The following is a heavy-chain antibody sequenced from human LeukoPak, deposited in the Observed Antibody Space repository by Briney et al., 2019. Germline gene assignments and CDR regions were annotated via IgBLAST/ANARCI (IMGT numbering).Heavy chain of an antibody. CDR1: GFTFSNYE. V-gene: IGHV3-48*03. Sequence: GGSLRVSCAASGFTFSNYEMNWVRQAPGMGLEWVSYITSSGPTAYYADSVKGRFNISRDNAQSSLFLQMNNLTAEDTAIYYCARLGFCSDGSCYSLDYWGQGILVTVSS. CDR2: ITSSGPTA. CDR3: ARLGFCSDGSCYSLDY. D-gene: IGHD2-15*01. J-gene: IGHJ4*02.